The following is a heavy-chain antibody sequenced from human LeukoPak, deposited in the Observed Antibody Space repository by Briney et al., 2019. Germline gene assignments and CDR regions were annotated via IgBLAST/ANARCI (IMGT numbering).Heavy chain of an antibody. D-gene: IGHD5-24*01. CDR3: TRRSTI. J-gene: IGHJ4*02. CDR1: GITLSDFW. CDR2: IKAKIHGETI. V-gene: IGHV3-15*01. Sequence: PGGSLRLSCAASGITLSDFWFSWVRQAPGKGLKWVARIKAKIHGETIDYAAPVRGRFIISRDDSRNTVYLQMNSLKFEDTAMYYCTRRSTIWGRGTRVTVSS.